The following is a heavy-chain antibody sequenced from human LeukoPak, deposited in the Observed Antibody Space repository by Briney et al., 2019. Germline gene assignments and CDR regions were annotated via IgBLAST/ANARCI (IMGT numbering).Heavy chain of an antibody. CDR1: GFTFSSYE. Sequence: GGSLRLSCAASGFTFSSYEMIWVRQAPGKGLEWVSYISSSSSTIYYADSVKGRFTISRDNAKNSLYLQMNSLRAEDTAVYYCARIYRPQLSYFDYWGQGTLVTVSS. CDR3: ARIYRPQLSYFDY. CDR2: ISSSSSTI. D-gene: IGHD3-16*02. J-gene: IGHJ4*02. V-gene: IGHV3-48*01.